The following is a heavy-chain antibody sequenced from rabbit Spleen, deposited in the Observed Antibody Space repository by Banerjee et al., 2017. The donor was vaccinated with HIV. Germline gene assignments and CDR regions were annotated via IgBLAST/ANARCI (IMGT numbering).Heavy chain of an antibody. D-gene: IGHD1-1*01. J-gene: IGHJ6*01. CDR3: ARDTSSSFSSYGMDL. CDR1: GFSFSDKAV. Sequence: QEQLVESGGGLVQPEGSLKLSCTASGFSFSDKAVMCWVRQAPGKGLEWIACINVITGRAVYASWAKGRFTFSKTSSTTVTLQMTSLTVADTATYFCARDTSSSFSSYGMDLWGQGTLVTVS. V-gene: IGHV1S45*01. CDR2: INVITGRA.